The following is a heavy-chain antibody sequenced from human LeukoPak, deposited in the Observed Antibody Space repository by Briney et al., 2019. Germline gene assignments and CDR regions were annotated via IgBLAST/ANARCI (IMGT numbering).Heavy chain of an antibody. CDR2: ISGSGGST. V-gene: IGHV3-23*01. Sequence: GGSLRLSCAASGFTFSSYAMSWVRQAPGKGLEWVSAISGSGGSTYYADSVKGRFTISRDNAKNSLYLQMNSPRAEDTAVYYCARDSRTMDYYDSSGYLWGQGTLVTVSS. CDR3: ARDSRTMDYYDSSGYL. CDR1: GFTFSSYA. D-gene: IGHD3-22*01. J-gene: IGHJ5*02.